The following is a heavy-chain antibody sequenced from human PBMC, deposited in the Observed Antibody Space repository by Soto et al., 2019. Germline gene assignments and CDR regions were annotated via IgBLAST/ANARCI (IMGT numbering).Heavy chain of an antibody. CDR1: GGTFSSYA. D-gene: IGHD3-22*01. V-gene: IGHV1-69*13. J-gene: IGHJ4*02. Sequence: SVKVSCKASGGTFSSYAISWVRQAPGQGLEWMGGIIPIFGTANYAQKFQGRVTITADESTSTAYMELRSLRSDDTAVYYCARDYYDSSGQPSHWGQGTLVTVSS. CDR3: ARDYYDSSGQPSH. CDR2: IIPIFGTA.